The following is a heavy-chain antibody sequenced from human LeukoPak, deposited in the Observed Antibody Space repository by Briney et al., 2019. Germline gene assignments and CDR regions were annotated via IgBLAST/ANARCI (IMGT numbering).Heavy chain of an antibody. D-gene: IGHD3-22*01. CDR1: GFTFSSYG. Sequence: GGSLRLSCAAAGFTFSSYGMHWVRQAPGEGLEWVAVIWYDGSNKYYADSVKGRFTISRDNSKNTLYLQMNSLRAEDTAVYYCARGGPDSSGYYYYFDYWGQGTLVTVSS. J-gene: IGHJ4*02. CDR3: ARGGPDSSGYYYYFDY. CDR2: IWYDGSNK. V-gene: IGHV3-33*01.